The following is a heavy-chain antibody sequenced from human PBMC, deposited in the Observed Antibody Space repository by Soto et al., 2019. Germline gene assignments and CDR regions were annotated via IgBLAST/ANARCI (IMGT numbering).Heavy chain of an antibody. V-gene: IGHV3-30-3*01. CDR3: ARDNRPYYDSAYGMDV. D-gene: IGHD3-22*01. CDR1: GFTFSSNA. CDR2: ISYDGSNK. Sequence: GGSLRLSCAASGFTFSSNAMHWVRQAPGKGLEWVAVISYDGSNKYYADSVKGRFTISRDNSKNTLYLQMNSLRAEDTAVFYCARDNRPYYDSAYGMDVWGQGATVTVSS. J-gene: IGHJ6*02.